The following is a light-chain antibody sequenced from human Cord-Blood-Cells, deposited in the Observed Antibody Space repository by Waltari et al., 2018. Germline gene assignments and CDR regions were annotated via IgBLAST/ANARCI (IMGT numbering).Light chain of an antibody. J-gene: IGKJ4*01. CDR1: QSVSSN. Sequence: DIVMTQSPATLPVSPGERATLSCRASQSVSSNLAWYQQKPGQAPRLLLYGASTRATGIPARFSGSGSGTEFTLTISSLQSEDFAVYYCQQYNNWPPLTFGGGTKVEIK. CDR3: QQYNNWPPLT. V-gene: IGKV3-15*01. CDR2: GAS.